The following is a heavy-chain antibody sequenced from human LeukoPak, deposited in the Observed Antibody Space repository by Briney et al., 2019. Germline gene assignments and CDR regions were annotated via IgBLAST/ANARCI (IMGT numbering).Heavy chain of an antibody. V-gene: IGHV4-34*01. CDR3: ARGFVLRYFDGFSYFDY. Sequence: SETLSLTCAVYGGSFSGYYWSWIRQPPGKGLEWIGEINHSGSTNYNPSLKSRVTISVDTSKNQFSLKLSSVTAADTAVYYCARGFVLRYFDGFSYFDYWGQGTLVTVSS. CDR1: GGSFSGYY. CDR2: INHSGST. J-gene: IGHJ4*02. D-gene: IGHD3-9*01.